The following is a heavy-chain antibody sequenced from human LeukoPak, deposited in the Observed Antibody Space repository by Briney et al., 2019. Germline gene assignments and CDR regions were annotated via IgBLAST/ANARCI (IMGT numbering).Heavy chain of an antibody. J-gene: IGHJ4*02. CDR3: ARQSIAAAGTGDY. Sequence: GSVKVSCKASGYTFTGYYMHWVRQAPGQGLEWMGRINPNSGGTNYAQKFQGRVTMTRDTSISTAYMELSRLRSDDTAVYYCARQSIAAAGTGDYWGQGTLVTVSS. CDR1: GYTFTGYY. V-gene: IGHV1-2*06. CDR2: INPNSGGT. D-gene: IGHD6-13*01.